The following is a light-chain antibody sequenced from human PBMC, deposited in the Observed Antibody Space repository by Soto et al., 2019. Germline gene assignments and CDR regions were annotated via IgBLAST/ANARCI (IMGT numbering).Light chain of an antibody. J-gene: IGKJ1*01. CDR1: EGIRND. CDR2: PXS. Sequence: IQMLQSQSSLSACLXDRVPITCPASEGIRNDLGXXQQXXGXLPKXXXDPXSSLPRGGPSRLSGSGSGTDFTLPISSLQPEDFANYYCQQYKSDPWTFGQGTKVDI. V-gene: IGKV1-17*01. CDR3: QQYKSDPWT.